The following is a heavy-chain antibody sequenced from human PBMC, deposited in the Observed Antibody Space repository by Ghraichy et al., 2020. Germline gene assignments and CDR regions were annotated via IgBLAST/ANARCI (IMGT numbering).Heavy chain of an antibody. D-gene: IGHD3-22*01. CDR3: ASSETYYYDSSGYYYVEAFDI. J-gene: IGHJ3*02. CDR1: GGSISSYY. CDR2: IYYSGST. Sequence: SETLSLTCTVSGGSISSYYWSWIRQPPGKGLEWIGYIYYSGSTNYNPSLKSRVTISVDTSKNQFSLKLSSVTAADTAVYYCASSETYYYDSSGYYYVEAFDIWGQGTMVTVSS. V-gene: IGHV4-59*01.